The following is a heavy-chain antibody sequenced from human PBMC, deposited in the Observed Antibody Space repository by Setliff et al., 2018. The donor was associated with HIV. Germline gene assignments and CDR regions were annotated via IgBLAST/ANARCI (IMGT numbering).Heavy chain of an antibody. CDR1: GFSFSSYG. CDR3: ARDIVGSRYFQH. Sequence: GGSLRLSCATSGFSFSSYGMHWVRQAPGKGLEWVEVISNDGRNKYYADSVKGRFTISRDNSKNTLFLQMNSLRAEDTAIYYCARDIVGSRYFQHWGQGTLVTVSS. D-gene: IGHD3-16*02. V-gene: IGHV3-30*03. CDR2: ISNDGRNK. J-gene: IGHJ1*01.